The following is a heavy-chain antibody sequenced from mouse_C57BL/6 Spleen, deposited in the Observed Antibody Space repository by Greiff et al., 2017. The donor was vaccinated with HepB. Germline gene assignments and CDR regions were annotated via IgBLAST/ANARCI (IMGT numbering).Heavy chain of an antibody. CDR3: ARGYGNYVPYAMDY. CDR2: IYPGDGDT. Sequence: VQLQQSGPELVKPGASVKISCKASGYAFSSSWMNWVKQRPGKGLEWIGRIYPGDGDTNYNGKFKGKATLTADKSSSTAYMQLSSLTSEDSAVYFCARGYGNYVPYAMDYWGQGTSVTVSS. J-gene: IGHJ4*01. D-gene: IGHD2-1*01. V-gene: IGHV1-82*01. CDR1: GYAFSSSW.